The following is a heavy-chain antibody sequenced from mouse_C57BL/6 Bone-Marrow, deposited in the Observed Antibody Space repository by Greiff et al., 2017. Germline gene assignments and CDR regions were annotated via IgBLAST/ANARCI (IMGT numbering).Heavy chain of an antibody. V-gene: IGHV14-3*01. Sequence: EVQLQQSVAELVRPGASVKLSCTASGFHIKNTYMHWVKQRPEQGLEWIGRIDPANGNTNSAPKFQGKATITADTSSNTAYLQLSSLTAEDTAIYYCAAYYSNYYAMDYWGQGTSVTVSS. CDR3: AAYYSNYYAMDY. J-gene: IGHJ4*01. CDR1: GFHIKNTY. CDR2: IDPANGNT. D-gene: IGHD2-5*01.